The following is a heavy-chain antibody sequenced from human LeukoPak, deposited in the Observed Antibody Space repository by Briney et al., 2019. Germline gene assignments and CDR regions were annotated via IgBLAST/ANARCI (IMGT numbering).Heavy chain of an antibody. CDR3: ARPSCGGYYFDY. V-gene: IGHV4-59*08. CDR1: GFTVSSNY. Sequence: AETLTLTGTVSGFTVSSNYWSWLRQPPGKGLEWFGYIYYGGSTNYNASLKRRVTISEDTSKNPFSTKMSSVTAAATAVYYCARPSCGGYYFDYWGQGTLVTVSS. CDR2: IYYGGST. D-gene: IGHD2-2*01. J-gene: IGHJ4*02.